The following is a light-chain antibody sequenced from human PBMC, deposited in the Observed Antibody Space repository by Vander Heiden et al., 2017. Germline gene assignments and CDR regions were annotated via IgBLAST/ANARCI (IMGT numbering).Light chain of an antibody. CDR1: SSNNGNNY. CDR2: ENK. V-gene: IGLV1-51*02. Sequence: QSLFTQPPSVSAAPEQKVTISCSGSSSNNGNNYVSWYQQLPGTAPKLLIYENKKRPSGIPDRVSGSKSGTSATLGITGLQTGDEADYYCGTWDNSLSGVFGGGTKLTVL. CDR3: GTWDNSLSGV. J-gene: IGLJ3*02.